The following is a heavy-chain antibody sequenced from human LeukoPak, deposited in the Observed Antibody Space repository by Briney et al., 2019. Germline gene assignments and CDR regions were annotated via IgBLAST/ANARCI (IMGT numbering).Heavy chain of an antibody. CDR1: GYTFTSYD. J-gene: IGHJ4*02. CDR3: ARAEGWPPDFDY. D-gene: IGHD1-14*01. CDR2: MNPNSGNT. Sequence: ASVKVSCKASGYTFTSYDINWVRQATGQGLEWMGWMNPNSGNTGYAQKFQGRVTMTRNTSISTAYMELSSLRSEDTAVYYCARAEGWPPDFDYWGQGTLVTVSS. V-gene: IGHV1-8*01.